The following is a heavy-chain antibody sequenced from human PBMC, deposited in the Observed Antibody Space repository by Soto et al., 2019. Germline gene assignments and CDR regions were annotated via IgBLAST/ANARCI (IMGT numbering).Heavy chain of an antibody. CDR3: AREPNSIDY. D-gene: IGHD2-15*01. CDR2: IYHSGST. J-gene: IGHJ4*02. V-gene: IGHV4-30-2*01. Sequence: SETLSLTCAVSGGSISSGGYSCNWIRQPPGKGLEWIGYIYHSGSTYYNPSLKSRVTISVDRSKNQFSLKLSSVTAEDTAVYYCAREPNSIDYWGQGTLVTVSS. CDR1: GGSISSGGYS.